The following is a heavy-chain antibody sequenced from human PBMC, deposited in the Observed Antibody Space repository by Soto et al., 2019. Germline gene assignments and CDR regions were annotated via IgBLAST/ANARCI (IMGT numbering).Heavy chain of an antibody. Sequence: GGSLRLSCAASGFTFSSYAMSWVRQAPGKGLEWVSAISGSGGSTYYADSVKGRFTISRDNSKNTLYLQMNSLRAEDTAVYYCAKTRQEREYSGYDYFYYYYMDVWGKGTTVTVSS. CDR2: ISGSGGST. D-gene: IGHD5-12*01. CDR3: AKTRQEREYSGYDYFYYYYMDV. V-gene: IGHV3-23*01. CDR1: GFTFSSYA. J-gene: IGHJ6*03.